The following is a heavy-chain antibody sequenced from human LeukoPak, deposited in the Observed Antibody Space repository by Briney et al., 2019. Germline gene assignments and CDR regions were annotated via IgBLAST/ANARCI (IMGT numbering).Heavy chain of an antibody. CDR1: SASISSTVSSSSYY. V-gene: IGHV4-39*01. CDR3: ARTAYSNYVIDY. CDR2: IYYSGNT. D-gene: IGHD4-11*01. Sequence: SETLSLTCTVSSASISSTVSSSSYYWGWIRQPPGKGLERIGIIYYSGNTYYSPSLKSRVTISADTSKNQFSLKLSSVTAADTAVYYCARTAYSNYVIDYWGQGTLVTVSS. J-gene: IGHJ4*02.